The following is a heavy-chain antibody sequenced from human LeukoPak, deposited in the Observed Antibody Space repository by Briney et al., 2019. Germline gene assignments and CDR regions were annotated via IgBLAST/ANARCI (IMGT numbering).Heavy chain of an antibody. D-gene: IGHD3-3*01. CDR3: AKSGSRFLEWLQNPYMDV. CDR1: GFTFSSYA. Sequence: GGSLRLSCAASGFTFSSYAMSWVRRAPGKGLEWVSAISGSGGSTYYADSVKGRFTISRDNSKNTLYLQMNSLRAEDTAVYYCAKSGSRFLEWLQNPYMDVWGKGTTVTVSS. CDR2: ISGSGGST. V-gene: IGHV3-23*01. J-gene: IGHJ6*03.